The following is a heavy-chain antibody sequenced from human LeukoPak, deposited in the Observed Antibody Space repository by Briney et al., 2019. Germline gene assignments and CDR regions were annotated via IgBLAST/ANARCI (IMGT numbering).Heavy chain of an antibody. CDR2: ISGSGGST. CDR1: GFTYSSYA. J-gene: IGHJ4*02. CDR3: AKLYYDFLTGYSPFDY. Sequence: GGSLRLSCTASGFTYSSYAMSWVRQAPGKGLEWVSAISGSGGSTYYADSVKGRFTISRDNSKNTLYLQMNNLRAEDTAVYYCAKLYYDFLTGYSPFDYWGQGTLVTVSS. V-gene: IGHV3-23*01. D-gene: IGHD3-9*01.